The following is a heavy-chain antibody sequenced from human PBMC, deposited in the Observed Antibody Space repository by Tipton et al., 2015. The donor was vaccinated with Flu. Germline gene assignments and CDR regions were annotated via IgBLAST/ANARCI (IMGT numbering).Heavy chain of an antibody. CDR1: GGSISSSSYY. V-gene: IGHV4-39*01. CDR3: ARRYYYDSSGYDY. CDR2: IYYSGST. J-gene: IGHJ4*02. Sequence: TLSLTCTVSGGSISSSSYYWGWIRQPPGKGLEWIGSIYYSGSTYYNPSLKSRVTISVDTSKNQFSLKLSSVTAADTAVYYCARRYYYDSSGYDYWGQGTLVTVSS. D-gene: IGHD3-22*01.